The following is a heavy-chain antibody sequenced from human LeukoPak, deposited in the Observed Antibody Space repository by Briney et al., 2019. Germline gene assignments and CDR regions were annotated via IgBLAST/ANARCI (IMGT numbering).Heavy chain of an antibody. V-gene: IGHV3-21*01. CDR1: GFTFSSYS. CDR3: ARDPSGTYYPRVSGALDI. Sequence: PGGSLRLSCAASGFTFSSYSVNWVRQAPGKGLEWVSSISSISSYIYYADSVKGRFTVSRDNAKNSLYLQMDSLRAEDTAVYYCARDPSGTYYPRVSGALDIWGQGTMVTVSS. D-gene: IGHD1-26*01. J-gene: IGHJ3*02. CDR2: ISSISSYI.